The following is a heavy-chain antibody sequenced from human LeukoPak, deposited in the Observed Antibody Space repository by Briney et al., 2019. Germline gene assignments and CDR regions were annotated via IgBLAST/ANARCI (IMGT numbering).Heavy chain of an antibody. CDR2: IYYSGST. J-gene: IGHJ2*01. CDR3: ARALPIVVVPAAMPNWYFDL. D-gene: IGHD2-2*01. V-gene: IGHV4-59*01. Sequence: SETLSLTCTVSGGSISSYYWSWIRQPPGKGLEWIGYIYYSGSTNYNPSLKSRVTISVDTSKNQFSLKLSSVTAADTAVYYCARALPIVVVPAAMPNWYFDLWGRGTLVTVSS. CDR1: GGSISSYY.